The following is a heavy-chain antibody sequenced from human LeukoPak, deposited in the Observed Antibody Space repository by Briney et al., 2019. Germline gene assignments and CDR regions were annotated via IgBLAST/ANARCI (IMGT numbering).Heavy chain of an antibody. J-gene: IGHJ6*02. CDR3: ARVLWFGEFYYYGMDV. V-gene: IGHV1-8*01. CDR2: MNPNSGNT. CDR1: GYTFTSYD. Sequence: ASVKVSCKASGYTFTSYDINWVRQATGQGLEWMGWMNPNSGNTGYAQKFQGRVTMTRNTSISTAYMELSSLRSEDTAVYYCARVLWFGEFYYYGMDVWGQGTTVTASS. D-gene: IGHD3-10*01.